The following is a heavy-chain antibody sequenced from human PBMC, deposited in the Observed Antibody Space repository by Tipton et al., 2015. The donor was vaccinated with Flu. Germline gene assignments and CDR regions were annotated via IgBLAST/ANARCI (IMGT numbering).Heavy chain of an antibody. CDR2: IYYSGST. J-gene: IGHJ3*02. D-gene: IGHD4-17*01. Sequence: TLSLTCTVSGGSISSYYWSWIRQPPGKGLEWIGYIYYSGSTNYNPSLKSRATISVDTSKNQFSLKLSSVTAADTAVYYCATDYGDYNMDAFDIWGRGTMVTVSS. V-gene: IGHV4-59*08. CDR3: ATDYGDYNMDAFDI. CDR1: GGSISSYY.